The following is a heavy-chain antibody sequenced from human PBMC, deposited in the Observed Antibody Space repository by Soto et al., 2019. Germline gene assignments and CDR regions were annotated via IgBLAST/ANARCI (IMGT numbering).Heavy chain of an antibody. CDR3: VQGASTAHQPLDS. J-gene: IGHJ4*02. D-gene: IGHD1-26*01. V-gene: IGHV3-30*03. Sequence: VQLVESGGGVVQPGRSLRLSCAASGFIFRNFGMHWVRRAPGKGLEWVATISGDGNDKYYPDSMKGRFTISRDNFTNTLYLQLNSLRPEDTAVYHCVQGASTAHQPLDSWGQGVLVTVSS. CDR2: ISGDGNDK. CDR1: GFIFRNFG.